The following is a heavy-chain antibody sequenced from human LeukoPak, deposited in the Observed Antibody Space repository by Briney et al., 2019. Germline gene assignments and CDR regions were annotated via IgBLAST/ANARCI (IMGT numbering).Heavy chain of an antibody. D-gene: IGHD6-13*01. CDR1: GYTFIGYY. J-gene: IGHJ4*02. CDR2: INPNSGGT. Sequence: ASVKVSCKASGYTFIGYYLHWLRQAPGQGPEWMGWINPNSGGTNYSEKFQGRVTMTRDTSISTAYMELSRLRSDDTAVYYCAREVAAAGDYWGQGTLVTVSS. V-gene: IGHV1-2*02. CDR3: AREVAAAGDY.